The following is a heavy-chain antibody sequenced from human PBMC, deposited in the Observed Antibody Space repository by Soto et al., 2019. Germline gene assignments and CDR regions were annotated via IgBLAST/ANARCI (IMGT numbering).Heavy chain of an antibody. Sequence: ASVKVSCKASGYTFTSYGISWVRQAPGQGLEWMGWISAYNGNTNDAQKLQGRVTMTTDTSTSTAYMELRSLRSDDTAVYYCARDVAGIGAFDIWGQGTMVTVSS. CDR3: ARDVAGIGAFDI. V-gene: IGHV1-18*01. J-gene: IGHJ3*02. D-gene: IGHD6-19*01. CDR1: GYTFTSYG. CDR2: ISAYNGNT.